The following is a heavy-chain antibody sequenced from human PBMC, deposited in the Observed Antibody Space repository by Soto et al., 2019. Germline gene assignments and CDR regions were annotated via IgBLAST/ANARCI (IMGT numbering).Heavy chain of an antibody. CDR2: IYPGDSDT. CDR3: AKSNGQWLVDRYYYYGMDV. J-gene: IGHJ6*02. Sequence: GESLKISCKGSGYSFTSYWIGGVRQMPGKGLEWMGIIYPGDSDTRYSPSFQGQVTISADKSISTAYLQWSSLKASDTAMYYCAKSNGQWLVDRYYYYGMDVWGQGTTVTFSS. CDR1: GYSFTSYW. D-gene: IGHD6-19*01. V-gene: IGHV5-51*01.